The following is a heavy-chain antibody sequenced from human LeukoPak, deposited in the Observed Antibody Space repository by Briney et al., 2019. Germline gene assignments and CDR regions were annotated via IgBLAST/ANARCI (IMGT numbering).Heavy chain of an antibody. CDR1: GYTFTGYY. CDR2: MSPNSGNT. D-gene: IGHD5-12*01. V-gene: IGHV1-8*02. CDR3: ARSYEGDY. Sequence: ASVKVSCKASGYTFTGYYMHWVRQAPGQGLEWMGWMSPNSGNTGYAQKFQGRVTMTRNTSISTAYMELSSLRSEDTAVYYCARSYEGDYWGQGTLVTVSS. J-gene: IGHJ4*02.